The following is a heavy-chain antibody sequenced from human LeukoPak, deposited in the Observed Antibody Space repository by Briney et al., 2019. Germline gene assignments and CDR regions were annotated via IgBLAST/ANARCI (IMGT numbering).Heavy chain of an antibody. Sequence: ASVKVSCKASGYTFTSYAMHWVRQAPGQRLEWMGWINAGNGNTKYSQKFQGRVTITRDTSASTAYMELSSPRSEDTAVYYCASEYYDSSGYSEEDYYYYGMDVWGQGTTVTVSS. J-gene: IGHJ6*02. V-gene: IGHV1-3*01. CDR1: GYTFTSYA. CDR2: INAGNGNT. D-gene: IGHD3-22*01. CDR3: ASEYYDSSGYSEEDYYYYGMDV.